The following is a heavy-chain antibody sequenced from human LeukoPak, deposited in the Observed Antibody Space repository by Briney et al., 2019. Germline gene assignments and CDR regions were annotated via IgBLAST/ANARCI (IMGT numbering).Heavy chain of an antibody. J-gene: IGHJ3*02. D-gene: IGHD3-9*01. Sequence: SETLSLTCAVYGGSFIGFHWNWIRQAPGKGLEWIGDINHSGSTNYNPSLTSRVTISVDPSKNQFSLNLSSVTAADTAVYYCARQGRYFVLRAFDIWGQGTMVTVSS. CDR1: GGSFIGFH. CDR2: INHSGST. CDR3: ARQGRYFVLRAFDI. V-gene: IGHV4-34*01.